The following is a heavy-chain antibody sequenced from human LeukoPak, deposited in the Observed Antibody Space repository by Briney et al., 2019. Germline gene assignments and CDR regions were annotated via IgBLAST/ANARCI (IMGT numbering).Heavy chain of an antibody. D-gene: IGHD3-9*01. CDR3: AKDSSLMTGSFDY. CDR1: GFTFDDYA. J-gene: IGHJ4*02. Sequence: PGGSLRLSCAASGFTFDDYAMHWVRQAPGKGLEWVSGISWNSGSIGYADSVKGRFTISRDNAKNSLYLQMNSLRAEDTALYYCAKDSSLMTGSFDYWGQGTLVTVSS. V-gene: IGHV3-9*01. CDR2: ISWNSGSI.